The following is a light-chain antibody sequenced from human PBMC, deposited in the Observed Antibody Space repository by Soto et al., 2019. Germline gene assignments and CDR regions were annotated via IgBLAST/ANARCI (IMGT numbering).Light chain of an antibody. V-gene: IGLV1-44*01. Sequence: QSVLTQPPSASGTPGQGVTISCSGSTSNIGSNYVYWYQQLPGTAPKLLIYSNNQRPSGVPDRFSGSRSGTSASLAISGLQSGDEADYYCAAWDDSLNGYVFGTGTKVTVL. J-gene: IGLJ1*01. CDR1: TSNIGSNY. CDR2: SNN. CDR3: AAWDDSLNGYV.